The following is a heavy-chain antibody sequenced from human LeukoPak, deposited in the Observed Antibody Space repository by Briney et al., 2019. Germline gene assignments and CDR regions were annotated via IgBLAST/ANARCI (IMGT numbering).Heavy chain of an antibody. CDR1: GGSISSYY. Sequence: SETLSLTCTVSGGSISSYYWSRIRQPPGKGLEWIGYIYYSGSTNYNPPLKSRVTISVDTSKNQFSLKLSSVTAADTAVYYCASSPTFAGLYYFDYWGQGTLVTVSS. V-gene: IGHV4-59*01. D-gene: IGHD6-13*01. J-gene: IGHJ4*02. CDR2: IYYSGST. CDR3: ASSPTFAGLYYFDY.